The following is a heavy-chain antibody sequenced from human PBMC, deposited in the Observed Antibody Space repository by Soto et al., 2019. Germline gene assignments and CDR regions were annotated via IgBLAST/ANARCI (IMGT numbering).Heavy chain of an antibody. Sequence: GSLRLSCAASGFTVSSNYMSWVRQAPGKGLEWVAVIYSGGSTYYADSVKSRFTISRDNSKNTLYLQMNSLRAEDTAVYYCARDAFRNYDILTGQGFDPWGQGTLVTVSS. CDR1: GFTVSSNY. CDR2: IYSGGST. CDR3: ARDAFRNYDILTGQGFDP. D-gene: IGHD3-9*01. J-gene: IGHJ5*02. V-gene: IGHV3-53*01.